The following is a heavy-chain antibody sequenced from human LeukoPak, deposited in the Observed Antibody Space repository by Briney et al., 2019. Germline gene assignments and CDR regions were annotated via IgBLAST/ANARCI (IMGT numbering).Heavy chain of an antibody. CDR3: AKEDPYYYYMDV. V-gene: IGHV3-30-3*01. J-gene: IGHJ6*03. CDR2: ISYDGSNE. CDR1: GFTFSSYA. Sequence: GRSLRLSCAASGFTFSSYAVHLVRQAPGKGLEWVAVISYDGSNEYYADSVKGRFTISRDNSKNTLYLQMNSLRAEDTAVYYCAKEDPYYYYMDVWGKGTTVTVSS.